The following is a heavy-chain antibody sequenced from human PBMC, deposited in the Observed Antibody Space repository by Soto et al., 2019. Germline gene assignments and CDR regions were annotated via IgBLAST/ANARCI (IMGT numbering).Heavy chain of an antibody. J-gene: IGHJ6*03. CDR2: ISAYNGNT. D-gene: IGHD6-13*01. V-gene: IGHV1-18*01. Sequence: ASVKVSCKASGYTFTSYGISWVRQAPGQGLEWMGWISAYNGNTNYAQKLQGRVTMTTDTSTSTAYMELRSLRSDDTAVYYCARATGYSSSWYYYYYYMDVWGKGTTVNV. CDR1: GYTFTSYG. CDR3: ARATGYSSSWYYYYYYMDV.